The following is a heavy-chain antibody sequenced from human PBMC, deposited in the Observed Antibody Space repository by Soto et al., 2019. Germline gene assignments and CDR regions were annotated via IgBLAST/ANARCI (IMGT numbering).Heavy chain of an antibody. Sequence: TSETLSLTCAVSGGSISSSNWWSWVRQPPGKGLEWIGEIYHSGSTNYNPSLKSRVTISVDKSKNQFSLKLSSVTAADTAVYYCARDRGILWFEAHYYYYGMDVWGQGTTVTV. J-gene: IGHJ6*02. CDR1: GGSISSSNW. V-gene: IGHV4-4*02. D-gene: IGHD3-10*01. CDR2: IYHSGST. CDR3: ARDRGILWFEAHYYYYGMDV.